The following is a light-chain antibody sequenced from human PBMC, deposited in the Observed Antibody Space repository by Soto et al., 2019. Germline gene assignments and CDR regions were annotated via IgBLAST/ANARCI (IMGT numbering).Light chain of an antibody. CDR2: DAS. CDR3: HQFNSYPYT. CDR1: QGISSA. V-gene: IGKV1-13*02. Sequence: AIQLTQSPSSLSASVGDRVTITCRASQGISSALDWYQQKPGKAPKLLIYDASSLESGVPSRFSGSGSGTDFTLTISSRQPEDFATYYCHQFNSYPYTFGQGKKLEIK. J-gene: IGKJ2*01.